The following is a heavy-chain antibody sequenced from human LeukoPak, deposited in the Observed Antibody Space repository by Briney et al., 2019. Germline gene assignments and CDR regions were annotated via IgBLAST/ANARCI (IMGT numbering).Heavy chain of an antibody. V-gene: IGHV4-39*07. D-gene: IGHD1-1*01. J-gene: IGHJ5*02. CDR3: AREGPTGTTSGWFDP. CDR1: GGSISSSSYY. Sequence: SETLSLTCTVSGGSISSSSYYWGWIRQPPGKGLEWIGSIYYSGSTYYNPSLKSRVTMSVDMSTNQISLKLSSVTAADTAVYYCAREGPTGTTSGWFDPWGQGTLVTVSS. CDR2: IYYSGST.